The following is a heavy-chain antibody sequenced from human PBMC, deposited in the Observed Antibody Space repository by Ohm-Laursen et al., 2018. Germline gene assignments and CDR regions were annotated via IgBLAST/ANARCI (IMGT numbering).Heavy chain of an antibody. CDR3: ARAYEATPPNV. CDR2: INKDGSEK. D-gene: IGHD4-23*01. CDR1: GFSFTDYE. J-gene: IGHJ6*02. Sequence: SLRLSCTSSGFSFTDYEMNWVCQAPGKGQEWVATINKDGSEKEYVDSVKGRFTITRDNAENSVYLQMNSLRVEDTAVYYCARAYEATPPNVWGQGTTVTVS. V-gene: IGHV3-7*04.